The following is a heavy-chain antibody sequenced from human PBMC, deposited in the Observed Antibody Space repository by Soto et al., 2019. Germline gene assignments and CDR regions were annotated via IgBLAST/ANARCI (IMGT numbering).Heavy chain of an antibody. J-gene: IGHJ4*02. V-gene: IGHV1-18*01. CDR2: ISAYNGNT. Sequence: GASVKVSCKASGYTFTSYGISWVRQAPGQGLEWMGWISAYNGNTNYAQKLQGRVTMTTDTSTSTAYMELRSLRSDDTAVYYCASFLTGTTSAPLDYWGRGTLVTVSS. CDR1: GYTFTSYG. D-gene: IGHD1-7*01. CDR3: ASFLTGTTSAPLDY.